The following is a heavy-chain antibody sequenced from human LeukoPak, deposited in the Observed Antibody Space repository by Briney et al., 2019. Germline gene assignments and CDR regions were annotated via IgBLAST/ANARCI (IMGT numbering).Heavy chain of an antibody. CDR2: INQDGSEK. D-gene: IGHD5-24*01. CDR3: VRGFDGYYGFDI. J-gene: IGHJ3*02. V-gene: IGHV3-7*05. CDR1: GFTLSIYW. Sequence: PGGSLRLSCGASGFTLSIYWMSWVRQAPGKGLEWVANINQDGSEKYYVDSVKGRFTISRDNAKKSLYLQMNSLRVEDTAVYYCVRGFDGYYGFDIWGQGTMVTVSS.